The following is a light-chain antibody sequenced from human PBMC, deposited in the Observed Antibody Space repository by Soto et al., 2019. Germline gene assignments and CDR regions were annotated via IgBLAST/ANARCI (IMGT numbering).Light chain of an antibody. J-gene: IGKJ4*01. CDR2: RSS. CDR1: QSIAML. CDR3: QQKYSPPLT. Sequence: DIQMTQSPSSLSASVGDTVTITCRASQSIAMLSSWYQQKPGKAPNLLIYRSSTLQDGVPSRFRGSGSGTYFTLTIRSLQLEDFATYFCQQKYSPPLTFGWGTTVDFK. V-gene: IGKV1-39*01.